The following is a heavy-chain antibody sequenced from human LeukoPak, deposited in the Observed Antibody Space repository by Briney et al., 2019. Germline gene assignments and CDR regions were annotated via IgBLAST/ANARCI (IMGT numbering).Heavy chain of an antibody. D-gene: IGHD1-26*01. CDR2: ISYDGSNK. CDR3: ARDFQPNEWELRAPHWFDP. J-gene: IGHJ5*02. Sequence: GRSLRLSCAASGFTFSSYAMHWVRQAPAKGLEWVAVISYDGSNKYYADSVKGRFTISRDNSKNTLYLQMNSLRAEDTAVYYCARDFQPNEWELRAPHWFDPWGQGTLVTVSS. V-gene: IGHV3-30-3*01. CDR1: GFTFSSYA.